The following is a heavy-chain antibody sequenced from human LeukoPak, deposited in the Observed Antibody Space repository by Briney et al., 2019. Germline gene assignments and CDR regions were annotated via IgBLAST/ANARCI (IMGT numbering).Heavy chain of an antibody. D-gene: IGHD6-19*01. J-gene: IGHJ4*02. CDR3: ATLRSSGWSFDY. V-gene: IGHV1-46*01. CDR2: INPSGGST. Sequence: ASVKVSCKASGYTFTSYYMHWVRQAPGQGLEWMGIINPSGGSTSYAQKFQGRVTMTRDTSTSTVYMELSSLRSEDTAVYYCATLRSSGWSFDYWGQGTLVTVSS. CDR1: GYTFTSYY.